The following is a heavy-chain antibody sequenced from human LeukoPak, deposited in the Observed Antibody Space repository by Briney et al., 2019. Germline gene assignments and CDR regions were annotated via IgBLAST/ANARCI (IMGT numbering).Heavy chain of an antibody. Sequence: SETLSLTCAVYGGSFSGYYWSWIRQPPGKGLEWIGEINHSGSTNYNPSLKSRVTISVDTSKNQFSLKLSSVTAADTAMYYCARVAAGIGFFQHWGQGTLVTVSS. CDR2: INHSGST. CDR3: ARVAAGIGFFQH. D-gene: IGHD6-13*01. CDR1: GGSFSGYY. J-gene: IGHJ1*01. V-gene: IGHV4-34*01.